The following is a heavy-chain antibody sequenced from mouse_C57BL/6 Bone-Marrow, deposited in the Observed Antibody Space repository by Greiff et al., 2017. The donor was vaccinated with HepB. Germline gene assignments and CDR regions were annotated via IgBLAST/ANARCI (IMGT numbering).Heavy chain of an antibody. D-gene: IGHD2-4*01. V-gene: IGHV1-81*01. CDR1: GYTFTSYG. CDR3: ARGGLRRRAMDY. CDR2: IYPRSGNT. J-gene: IGHJ4*01. Sequence: LVESGAELARPGASVKLSCKASGYTFTSYGMSWVKQRTGQGLEWIGEIYPRSGNTYYNEKFKGKATLTADKSSSTAYMELRSLTSEDSAVYFCARGGLRRRAMDYWGQGTSVTVSS.